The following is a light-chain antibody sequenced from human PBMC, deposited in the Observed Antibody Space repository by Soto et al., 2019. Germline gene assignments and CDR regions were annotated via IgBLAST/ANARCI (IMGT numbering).Light chain of an antibody. CDR1: QSVRSTF. Sequence: VLPQSPDTLSLSPGDRVTPSCRASQSVRSTFLAWYQQKPGQAPRLLIYGASNRATGIPDRFSGSASGTDFTLTISRLEPDDSAVYYCQQYHDSPMNTFGQGTKLEIK. CDR3: QQYHDSPMNT. J-gene: IGKJ2*01. CDR2: GAS. V-gene: IGKV3-20*01.